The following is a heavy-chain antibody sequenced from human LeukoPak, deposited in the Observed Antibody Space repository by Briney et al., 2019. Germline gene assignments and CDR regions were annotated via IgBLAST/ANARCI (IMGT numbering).Heavy chain of an antibody. D-gene: IGHD3-22*01. CDR1: GYSFTSYW. CDR3: ARRGYYYDSSGHYGHYYYYMDV. J-gene: IGHJ6*03. CDR2: IYPGDSDT. V-gene: IGHV5-51*01. Sequence: GESLKISCKGSGYSFTSYWIGWVRQMPGKGLEWMGIIYPGDSDTRYSPSFQGQVTISADKSISTAYLQWSSLKASDTAMYYCARRGYYYDSSGHYGHYYYYMDVWGKGTTVTVSS.